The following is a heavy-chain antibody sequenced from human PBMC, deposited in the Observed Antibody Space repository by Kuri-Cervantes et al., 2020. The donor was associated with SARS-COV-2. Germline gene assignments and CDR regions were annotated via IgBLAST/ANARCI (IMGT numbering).Heavy chain of an antibody. D-gene: IGHD3-16*01. Sequence: GGSLRLSCAASGFTFSSYSMNWVRQAPGKGLEWVSSISSSSSYISYADPMKGRFTISRDNAKNSLYLQMTSLRAEDTAVYYCARGNYVMYSRWPTAPSDYWGQGTLVTVSS. V-gene: IGHV3-21*01. CDR1: GFTFSSYS. J-gene: IGHJ4*02. CDR3: ARGNYVMYSRWPTAPSDY. CDR2: ISSSSSYI.